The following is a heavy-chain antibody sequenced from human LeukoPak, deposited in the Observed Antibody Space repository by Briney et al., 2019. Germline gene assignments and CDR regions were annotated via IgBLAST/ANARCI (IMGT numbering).Heavy chain of an antibody. CDR1: GFTFNSFA. Sequence: AGGSLRLSCAASGFTFNSFAMNWVRQAPGKGLEWVSSISGSDGSSHYADFVKGRFTISRDNSKNTLHLQMNSLRAEDTAVYYCAKSLGVGGDTRYKGFDQWGQGTLVTVSS. J-gene: IGHJ4*02. CDR2: ISGSDGSS. D-gene: IGHD2-21*02. V-gene: IGHV3-23*01. CDR3: AKSLGVGGDTRYKGFDQ.